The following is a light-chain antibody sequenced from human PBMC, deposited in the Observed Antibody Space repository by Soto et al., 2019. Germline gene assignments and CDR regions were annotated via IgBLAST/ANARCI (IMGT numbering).Light chain of an antibody. J-gene: IGKJ3*01. CDR3: LQHNSYPFT. Sequence: DIQMTQSPSSLSASVGDRVTITCRASQGIRNDVGWYQQKPGKAPKRLIYGASSLQSGVPSRFSGSGSGTEFTLTICSLQPEDFATYYRLQHNSYPFTFGPGTKVDFK. CDR2: GAS. CDR1: QGIRND. V-gene: IGKV1-17*01.